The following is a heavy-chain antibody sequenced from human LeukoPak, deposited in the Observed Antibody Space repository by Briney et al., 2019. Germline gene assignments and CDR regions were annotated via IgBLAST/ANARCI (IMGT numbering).Heavy chain of an antibody. CDR2: INPNSGGT. J-gene: IGHJ4*02. V-gene: IGHV1-2*02. D-gene: IGHD2-2*01. CDR1: GYTFTGYY. Sequence: GASVKVSCKASGYTFTGYYMHWVRLAPGQGLEWMGWINPNSGGTNYAQKFQGRVTMTRDTSISTAYMELSRLRSDDTAVYYCARALARDIVVVPAALDYWGQGTLVTVSS. CDR3: ARALARDIVVVPAALDY.